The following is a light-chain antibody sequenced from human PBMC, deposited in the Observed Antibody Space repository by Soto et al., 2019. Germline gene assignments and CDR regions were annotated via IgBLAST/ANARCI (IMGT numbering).Light chain of an antibody. CDR1: QSISSW. J-gene: IGKJ1*01. CDR2: DAS. V-gene: IGKV1-5*01. Sequence: SRMHQLPLPLPALAEDRGTLTCRASQSISSWLAWYQQKPGKAPNLLIYDASSLESGVPSRFSGSGSGTEFTLTISSLQPDDFATYYCQQYNSHLWTFGQGTKVDI. CDR3: QQYNSHLWT.